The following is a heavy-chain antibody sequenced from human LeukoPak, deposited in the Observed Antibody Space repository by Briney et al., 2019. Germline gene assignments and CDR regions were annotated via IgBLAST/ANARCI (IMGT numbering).Heavy chain of an antibody. V-gene: IGHV3-15*01. D-gene: IGHD2-2*01. CDR2: IKRKADGGTR. CDR3: PTPLDPLGYWGRPSSPLGY. J-gene: IGHJ4*02. CDR1: GFTFNNAW. Sequence: PGGSLRLSCAGSGFTFNNAWMSWVRQAPGKGLEWVGRIKRKADGGTREYAAPVKGRFIISRDDSKNTLYLQMNSLKTEDTAVYYFPTPLDPLGYWGRPSSPLGYWGKGALVTVSS.